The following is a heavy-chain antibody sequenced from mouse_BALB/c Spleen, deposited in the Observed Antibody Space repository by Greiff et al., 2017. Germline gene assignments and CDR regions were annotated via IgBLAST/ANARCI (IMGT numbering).Heavy chain of an antibody. Sequence: EVQLVESGGGLVKPGGSLKLSCAASGFTFSSYAMSWVRQSPEKRLEWVAEISSGGSYTYYPDTVTGRFTISRDNAKNTLYLEMSSLRSEDTAMYYCAREYYYGSSYGRYCDVWGAGTTVTVSS. CDR1: GFTFSSYA. V-gene: IGHV5-9-4*01. D-gene: IGHD1-1*01. CDR2: ISSGGSYT. CDR3: AREYYYGSSYGRYCDV. J-gene: IGHJ1*01.